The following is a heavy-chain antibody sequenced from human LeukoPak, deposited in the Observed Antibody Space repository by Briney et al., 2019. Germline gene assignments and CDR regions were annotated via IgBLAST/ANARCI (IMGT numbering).Heavy chain of an antibody. D-gene: IGHD3-10*01. CDR1: GFTLSNYN. CDR3: AKQKMSGAYLPDQ. Sequence: GGSLRLSCVVSGFTLSNYNMHWVRQIPGKGLEWLAFSLFDGSSTKYADSVKGRFTISRDNSKNTLYLQMNTLRIDDTGVYYCAKQKMSGAYLPDQWGQGIQVTVSS. J-gene: IGHJ4*02. CDR2: SLFDGSST. V-gene: IGHV3-30*02.